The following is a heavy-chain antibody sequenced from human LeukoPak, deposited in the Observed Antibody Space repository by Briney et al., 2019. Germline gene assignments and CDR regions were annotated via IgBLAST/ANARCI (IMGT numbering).Heavy chain of an antibody. J-gene: IGHJ4*02. Sequence: GGSLRLSCAASGFTFSSYSMSWVRQAPGKGLEWVSAISGSGGSTYYADSVKGRFTISRDNSKNTLYLQMNSLRAEDTAVYYCAKSGGYPAAGTETDYWGQGTLVTVSS. CDR3: AKSGGYPAAGTETDY. CDR1: GFTFSSYS. D-gene: IGHD6-13*01. V-gene: IGHV3-23*01. CDR2: ISGSGGST.